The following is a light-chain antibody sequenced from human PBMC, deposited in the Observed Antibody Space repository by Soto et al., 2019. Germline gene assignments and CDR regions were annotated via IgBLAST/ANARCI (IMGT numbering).Light chain of an antibody. Sequence: QSVLTQPPSASGSPGQSVTISCTGTSSDVGGYNYVSWYQQHPGKAPKLMIYEVSKRPSGVPDRFSGSKSGNTASLTVSGLQAEDEANYYCSSYAGSSNLGVFGGGTKVTVL. CDR1: SSDVGGYNY. CDR3: SSYAGSSNLGV. J-gene: IGLJ3*02. CDR2: EVS. V-gene: IGLV2-8*01.